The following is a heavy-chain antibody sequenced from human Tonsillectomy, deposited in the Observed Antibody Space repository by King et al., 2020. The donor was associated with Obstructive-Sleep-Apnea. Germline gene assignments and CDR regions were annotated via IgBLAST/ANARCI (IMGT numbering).Heavy chain of an antibody. D-gene: IGHD6-13*01. V-gene: IGHV3-20*01. CDR3: ARRPQRLAAAAIPPFDY. Sequence: VQLVESGGGVVRPGGSLRLSCAASGFTFDDYGMSWVRQAPGKGLEWVSGINWNGGSTGYADSVKGRFTISRDNAKNSLYLQMNSLIAEDTALYQWARRPQRLAAAAIPPFDYWGQGTLVTVSS. CDR2: INWNGGST. J-gene: IGHJ4*02. CDR1: GFTFDDYG.